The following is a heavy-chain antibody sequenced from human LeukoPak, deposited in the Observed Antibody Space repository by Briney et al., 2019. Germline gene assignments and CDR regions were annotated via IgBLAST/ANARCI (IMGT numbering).Heavy chain of an antibody. CDR3: LGQQLYYGMDV. D-gene: IGHD6-13*01. Sequence: LETLSLTCTVSGYSISSDYYWGWIRQPPGKGLEWIGSIYHSGSTYYNPSLKSRVTISVDTSKNQFSLKLSSVTAADTAVYYCLGQQLYYGMDVWGQGTTVTVSS. CDR2: IYHSGST. V-gene: IGHV4-38-2*02. CDR1: GYSISSDYY. J-gene: IGHJ6*02.